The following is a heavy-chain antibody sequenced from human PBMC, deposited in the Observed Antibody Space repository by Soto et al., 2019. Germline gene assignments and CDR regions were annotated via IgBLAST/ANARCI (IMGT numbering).Heavy chain of an antibody. CDR2: IDPSDTYT. CDR3: ATAEDISTIVKYEGMDV. D-gene: IGHD3-22*01. Sequence: PGASLKISCMGSGYSFTSYWISWVRQMPGKGLEWMGRIDPSDTYTHYSPSFQGHVTISANKSISTAYLQWSSLKASETSMYDGATAEDISTIVKYEGMDVWGQGTMVTVSS. J-gene: IGHJ6*02. CDR1: GYSFTSYW. V-gene: IGHV5-10-1*01.